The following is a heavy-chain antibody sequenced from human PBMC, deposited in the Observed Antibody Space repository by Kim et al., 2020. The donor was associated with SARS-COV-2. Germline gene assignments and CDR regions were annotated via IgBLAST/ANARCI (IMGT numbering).Heavy chain of an antibody. V-gene: IGHV4-39*07. CDR1: GGSITNSDSY. D-gene: IGHD3-9*01. J-gene: IGHJ4*02. CDR3: ARQLLTGYYYPFFDY. Sequence: SETLSLTCTVSGGSITNSDSYWGWVRQSPGKGLESIGTLYHKGNTYYTPSLKSRVTMSLDTSKNQFSLQLTSVTAADTAVYYCARQLLTGYYYPFFDYWGPGMLVTVSS. CDR2: LYHKGNT.